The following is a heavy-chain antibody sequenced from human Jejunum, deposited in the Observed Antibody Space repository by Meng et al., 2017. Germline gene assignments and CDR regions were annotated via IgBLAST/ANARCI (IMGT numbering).Heavy chain of an antibody. D-gene: IGHD6-13*01. V-gene: IGHV4-34*01. CDR1: GGSSSGYF. Sequence: SNPLSPTGALYGGSSSGYFWTWIRQPPGKGRWWFGEINHSGPTNYNPSLKSRVTISIDTSKNQFSLRLTSVTAADTAIYYCTRAVAYSSSWGTSHDAFDIWGQGTVVTVSS. CDR2: INHSGPT. CDR3: TRAVAYSSSWGTSHDAFDI. J-gene: IGHJ3*02.